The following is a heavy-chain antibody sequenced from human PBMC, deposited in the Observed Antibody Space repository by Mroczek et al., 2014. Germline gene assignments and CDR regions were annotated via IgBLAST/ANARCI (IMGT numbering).Heavy chain of an antibody. J-gene: IGHJ4*02. V-gene: IGHV3-33*01. CDR2: IWYDGSNK. CDR1: GFTFSSYG. CDR3: ARDFGDSXGRQETDY. Sequence: ESGGGVVQPGRSLRLSCAASGFTFSSYGMHWVRQAPGKGLEWVAVIWYDGSNKYYADSVKGRFTISRDNSKNTLYLQMNSLRAEDTAVYYCARDFGDSXGRQETDYWGQGTLVTVSS. D-gene: IGHD5-18*01.